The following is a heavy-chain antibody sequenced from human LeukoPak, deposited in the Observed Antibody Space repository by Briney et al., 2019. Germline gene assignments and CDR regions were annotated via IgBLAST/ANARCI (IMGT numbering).Heavy chain of an antibody. CDR3: AKDSGSSGFNHFDY. CDR1: GFTFDDYA. V-gene: IGHV3-9*01. Sequence: GRSLRLSCAASGFTFDDYAMHWVRQAPGKGLEWVSGISWNSGSIGYADSVKGRFTISRDNAKNSLYLQMNSLGAEDTALYYCAKDSGSSGFNHFDYWGQGTLVTVSS. J-gene: IGHJ4*02. CDR2: ISWNSGSI. D-gene: IGHD6-19*01.